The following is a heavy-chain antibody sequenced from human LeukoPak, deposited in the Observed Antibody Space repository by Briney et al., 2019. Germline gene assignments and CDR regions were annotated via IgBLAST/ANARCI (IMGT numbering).Heavy chain of an antibody. D-gene: IGHD3-10*01. CDR2: ISYDGSNK. J-gene: IGHJ4*02. Sequence: PGGSLRLSRAASGFTFSSYAMHWVRQAPGKGLEWVAVISYDGSNKYYADSVKGRFTISRDNSKNTLYLQMNSLRAEDTAVYYCARGWGVLTNYFDYWGQGTLVTVSS. V-gene: IGHV3-30-3*01. CDR3: ARGWGVLTNYFDY. CDR1: GFTFSSYA.